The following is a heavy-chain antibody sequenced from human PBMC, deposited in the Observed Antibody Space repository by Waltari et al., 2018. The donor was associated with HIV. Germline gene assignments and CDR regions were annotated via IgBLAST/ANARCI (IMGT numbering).Heavy chain of an antibody. CDR3: ARDRATVTAFDY. CDR2: ISRSSRTI. J-gene: IGHJ4*02. D-gene: IGHD4-4*01. V-gene: IGHV3-48*02. CDR1: GFTFSSYS. Sequence: EVQLVESGGGLVQPGGSLRLSCAASGFTFSSYSMNWVRQAPGKGLGWVSYISRSSRTIYYADSVKGRFTISRDNAKNSLSLQMNSLRDEDTAVYYCARDRATVTAFDYWGQGTLVTVSS.